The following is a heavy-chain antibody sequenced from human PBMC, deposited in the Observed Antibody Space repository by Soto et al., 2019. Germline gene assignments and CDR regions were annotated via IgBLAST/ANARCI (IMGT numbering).Heavy chain of an antibody. J-gene: IGHJ5*02. CDR1: GDTFTSYY. D-gene: IGHD3-16*01. V-gene: IGHV1-46*01. CDR3: ARSTGGKFGINIEGSNWFDP. Sequence: ASVKVSCKAPGDTFTSYYLNWVRQAPGQGLEWMGVINPHGGSTKYAQKFQGKVTMTRDTSRSTVYMELRSLRSDDTAIYYCARSTGGKFGINIEGSNWFDPWGQGTLVTVSS. CDR2: INPHGGST.